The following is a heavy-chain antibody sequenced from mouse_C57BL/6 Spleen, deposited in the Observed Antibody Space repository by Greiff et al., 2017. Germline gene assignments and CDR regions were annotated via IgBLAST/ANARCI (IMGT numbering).Heavy chain of an antibody. J-gene: IGHJ3*01. CDR1: GYTFTEYT. CDR2: FYPGGGSI. V-gene: IGHV1-62-2*01. Sequence: VQLQQSGAELVTPGASVTLSCTASGYTFTEYTIHWVKQRSGKGLEWIGWFYPGGGSIKYNEKFKDKAILTADKSYSTVYMEMSRLTSDDSAVYFCARHEDRHRFFAYWGQGTLVTVSA. CDR3: ARHEDRHRFFAY.